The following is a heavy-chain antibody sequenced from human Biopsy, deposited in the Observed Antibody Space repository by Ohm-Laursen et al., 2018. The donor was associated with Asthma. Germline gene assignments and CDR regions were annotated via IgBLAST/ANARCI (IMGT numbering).Heavy chain of an antibody. Sequence: SLRLSCTASGFTFSNYGMHWVRQAPGKGLDWVAVISFDGSNKNYTDSVKGRFTTSRDNSRNTLHLQMNSLRAEDTAVYYCAKDVFPGWELRRGPDYWGQGTLVTVSS. CDR3: AKDVFPGWELRRGPDY. CDR1: GFTFSNYG. D-gene: IGHD1-26*01. V-gene: IGHV3-30*18. J-gene: IGHJ4*02. CDR2: ISFDGSNK.